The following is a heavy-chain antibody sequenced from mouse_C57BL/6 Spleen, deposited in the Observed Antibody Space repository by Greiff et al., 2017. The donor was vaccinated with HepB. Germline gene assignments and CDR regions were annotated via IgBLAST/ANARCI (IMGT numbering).Heavy chain of an antibody. CDR3: TTYWDYFDY. D-gene: IGHD4-1*01. CDR2: IDPENGDT. Sequence: EVQLQQSGAELVRPGASVKLSCTASGFNIKDDYMHWVKQRPEQGLEWIGWIDPENGDTEYASKFQGKATITADPSSNTAYLQLSSLTSEDTAVYYCTTYWDYFDYWGQGTTLTVSS. V-gene: IGHV14-4*01. CDR1: GFNIKDDY. J-gene: IGHJ2*01.